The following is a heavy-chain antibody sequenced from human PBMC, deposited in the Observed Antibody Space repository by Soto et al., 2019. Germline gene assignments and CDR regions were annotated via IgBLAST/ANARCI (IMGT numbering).Heavy chain of an antibody. CDR1: GYSFTSYW. V-gene: IGHV5-10-1*01. CDR2: IDPSDSYT. J-gene: IGHJ6*02. D-gene: IGHD2-2*01. Sequence: GESLKISCKGSGYSFTSYWISWVRQMPGKGLEWMGRIDPSDSYTNYSPSFQGHVTISADKSISTAYLQWSSLKASDTAMYYCATHCSSTSCYEGMDVWGQGTTVTVSS. CDR3: ATHCSSTSCYEGMDV.